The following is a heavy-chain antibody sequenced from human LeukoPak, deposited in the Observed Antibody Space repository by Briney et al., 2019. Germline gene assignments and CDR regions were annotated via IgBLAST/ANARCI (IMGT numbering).Heavy chain of an antibody. J-gene: IGHJ4*02. CDR1: GFTFSSYW. V-gene: IGHV3-74*01. D-gene: IGHD1-26*01. CDR2: INSDGTST. CDR3: ARGFNAGATDY. Sequence: GGSLRLSCAASGFTFSSYWMHWVRQAPGKGLVWVSRINSDGTSTSYADSVKGRFTTSRDNAKDTLYLQMNSLRAEDTAVYYCARGFNAGATDYWGQGTLVTVSS.